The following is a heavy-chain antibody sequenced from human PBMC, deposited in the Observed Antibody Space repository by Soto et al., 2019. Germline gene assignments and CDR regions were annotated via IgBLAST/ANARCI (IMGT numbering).Heavy chain of an antibody. CDR2: ISSSSNYI. D-gene: IGHD6-19*01. CDR3: AKSFQTVAGDRGYYYYGMDV. Sequence: GGSLRLSCAASGFTFSSYSMNWVRQAPGKGLEWVSSISSSSNYIYYADSVKGRFTISRDNAKNSLYLQMNSLRAEDTALYYCAKSFQTVAGDRGYYYYGMDVWGQGTTVTVSS. J-gene: IGHJ6*02. CDR1: GFTFSSYS. V-gene: IGHV3-21*04.